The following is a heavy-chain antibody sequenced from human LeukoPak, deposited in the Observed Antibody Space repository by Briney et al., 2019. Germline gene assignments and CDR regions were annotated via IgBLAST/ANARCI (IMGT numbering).Heavy chain of an antibody. CDR1: GGSISSGGYF. J-gene: IGHJ4*02. Sequence: PSETLSLTCTVSGGSISSGGYFWTWIRQHTGQGLEWIGYRDYTGASYYNPSLKTRSTISVDTSKNQFSLQLISVIAADTAMYYCARWNGDYFDYWGQGTLVTASS. CDR3: ARWNGDYFDY. D-gene: IGHD2-8*01. CDR2: RDYTGAS. V-gene: IGHV4-31*03.